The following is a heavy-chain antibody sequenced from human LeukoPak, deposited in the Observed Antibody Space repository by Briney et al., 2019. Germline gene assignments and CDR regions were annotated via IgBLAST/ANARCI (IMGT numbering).Heavy chain of an antibody. J-gene: IGHJ4*02. CDR3: ARDNVAAAGSSPTPFDY. Sequence: SETLSLTCAVYGLSFSGYYWSWIRQPPGKGLEWIGEINHSGSTNYNPSLKSRVTISVDTSKNQFSLKLSSVTAADTAVYYCARDNVAAAGSSPTPFDYWGQGTLVTVSS. CDR2: INHSGST. D-gene: IGHD6-13*01. CDR1: GLSFSGYY. V-gene: IGHV4-34*01.